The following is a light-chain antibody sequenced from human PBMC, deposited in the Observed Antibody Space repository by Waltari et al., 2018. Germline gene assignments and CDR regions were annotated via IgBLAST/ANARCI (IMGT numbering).Light chain of an antibody. V-gene: IGLV2-11*01. Sequence: QSALTQPRPLSGSPGQSVTIPCTGTSSDVGSYHFVPWYQQHPGKAPKLIIYDVIKRPSGVPDRFSGSKSGNTASLTISGLQAEDEADYYCCSYAGIYTYVFGVGTQVTVL. CDR2: DVI. J-gene: IGLJ1*01. CDR1: SSDVGSYHF. CDR3: CSYAGIYTYV.